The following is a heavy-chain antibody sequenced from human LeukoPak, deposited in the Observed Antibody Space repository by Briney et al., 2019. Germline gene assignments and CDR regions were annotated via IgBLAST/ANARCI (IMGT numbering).Heavy chain of an antibody. J-gene: IGHJ3*02. CDR1: GFTFSSYG. Sequence: GGSLRLSCAASGFTFSSYGMHWVRQPPGKGLEWVAFIRYDGSHKYYADSVKGRFTISRDNSKNTLYLQMNSLRAEDTAVYYCAREYIVVVVAATDHYDAFDIWGQGTMVTVSS. CDR2: IRYDGSHK. D-gene: IGHD2-15*01. V-gene: IGHV3-30*02. CDR3: AREYIVVVVAATDHYDAFDI.